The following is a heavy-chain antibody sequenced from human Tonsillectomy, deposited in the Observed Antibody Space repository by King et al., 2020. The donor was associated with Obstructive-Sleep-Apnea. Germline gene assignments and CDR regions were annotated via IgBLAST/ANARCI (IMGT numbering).Heavy chain of an antibody. V-gene: IGHV3-30*18. Sequence: VQLVESGGGVVQPGTSLRLSCAASGFSFSTRDIHWVRQAPGKGLEWVALISWNERDKYYADSVKGRFTISRDNSKNTLYLEMNGLRAEDTAAHYCAKGEWSSRSIDYWGQGTLVTVSS. CDR2: ISWNERDK. J-gene: IGHJ4*02. D-gene: IGHD6-13*01. CDR1: GFSFSTRD. CDR3: AKGEWSSRSIDY.